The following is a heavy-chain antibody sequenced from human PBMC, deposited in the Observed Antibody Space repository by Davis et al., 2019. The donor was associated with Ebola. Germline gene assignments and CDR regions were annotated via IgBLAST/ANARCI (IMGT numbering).Heavy chain of an antibody. V-gene: IGHV3-9*01. CDR3: AKDSSSSWHYYYGMDV. Sequence: SLKISCAASGFTFDDYAMHWARQAPGKGLEWVSGISWNSGSIGYADSVKGRFTISRDNAKNSLYLQMNSLRAEDTALYYCAKDSSSSWHYYYGMDVWGQGTTVTVSS. D-gene: IGHD6-6*01. CDR2: ISWNSGSI. J-gene: IGHJ6*02. CDR1: GFTFDDYA.